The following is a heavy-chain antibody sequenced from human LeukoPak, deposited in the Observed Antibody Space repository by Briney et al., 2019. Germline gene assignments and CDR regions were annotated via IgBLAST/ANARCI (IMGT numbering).Heavy chain of an antibody. CDR2: IYYSGST. CDR3: ARAPGYCSSTSCFWFDP. CDR1: GGSISSYY. J-gene: IGHJ5*02. V-gene: IGHV4-59*01. D-gene: IGHD2-2*01. Sequence: SETLSLTCTVSGGSISSYYWSWIRQPPGKGLEWIGYIYYSGSTNYNPPLKSRVTISVDTSKNQFSLKLSSVTAADTAVYYCARAPGYCSSTSCFWFDPWGQGTLVTVSS.